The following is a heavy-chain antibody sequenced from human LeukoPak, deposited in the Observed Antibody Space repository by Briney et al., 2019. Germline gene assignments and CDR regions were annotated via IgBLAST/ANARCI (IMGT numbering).Heavy chain of an antibody. V-gene: IGHV4-59*01. Sequence: SETLSLTCTVSGGSISSYYWSWIRQPPGKGLEWIGYIYYSGSTNYNPSLKSRVTISVDTSKNQFSLKLSSVTAADTAVYYCARQSGSGFANYYYGMDVWGQGTTVTVSS. D-gene: IGHD6-25*01. CDR2: IYYSGST. CDR3: ARQSGSGFANYYYGMDV. CDR1: GGSISSYY. J-gene: IGHJ6*02.